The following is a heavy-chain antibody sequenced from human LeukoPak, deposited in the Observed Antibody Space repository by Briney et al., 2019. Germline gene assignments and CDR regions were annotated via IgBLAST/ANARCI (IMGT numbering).Heavy chain of an antibody. V-gene: IGHV4-59*08. CDR1: GGSVSSYY. J-gene: IGHJ4*02. D-gene: IGHD1-14*01. CDR2: IHNSGRT. Sequence: SPSETLSLTCSVSGGSVSSYYWSWIRQSPGKGLEWIGYIHNSGRTSYNPSLKSRVTGFVDTSKNQVSLRLSSVTAADTAVYYCARHGTISSESYFDYWGQGALVTVSS. CDR3: ARHGTISSESYFDY.